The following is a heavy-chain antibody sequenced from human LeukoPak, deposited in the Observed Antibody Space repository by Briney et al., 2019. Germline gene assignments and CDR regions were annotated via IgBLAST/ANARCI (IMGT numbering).Heavy chain of an antibody. CDR2: IYYSGST. CDR3: ARVNGDYVDY. Sequence: SETLSLTCSVSGGSISSSSYYWGWIRQPPGKGLEWIVSIYYSGSTYYNPSLKSRVTISVDTSKNQFSLKLSSVTAADTAVYYCARVNGDYVDYWGQGTLVTVSS. CDR1: GGSISSSSYY. V-gene: IGHV4-39*07. J-gene: IGHJ4*02. D-gene: IGHD4-17*01.